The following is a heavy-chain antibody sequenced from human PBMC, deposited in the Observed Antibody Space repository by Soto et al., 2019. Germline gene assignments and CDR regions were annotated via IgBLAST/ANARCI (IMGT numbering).Heavy chain of an antibody. Sequence: EVQLLESGGGLVQPGGSLRLSCAASGFTFSRYAMSWVRQAPGKGLEWVSAISGSGGSTYYADSVKGRFTISRDNSKITLYLQMNSLRAEDTAVYYCANYYYDSSGYYPVGYYYYYGMDVWGQGTTVTVSS. D-gene: IGHD3-22*01. CDR3: ANYYYDSSGYYPVGYYYYYGMDV. CDR2: ISGSGGST. J-gene: IGHJ6*02. V-gene: IGHV3-23*01. CDR1: GFTFSRYA.